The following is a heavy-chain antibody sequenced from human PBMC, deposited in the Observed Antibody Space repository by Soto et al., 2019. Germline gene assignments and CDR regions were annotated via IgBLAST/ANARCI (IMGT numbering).Heavy chain of an antibody. D-gene: IGHD4-17*01. CDR3: ARPLRYYYYGMDV. J-gene: IGHJ6*02. CDR2: IYYSGST. Sequence: QLQLQESGPGLVKPSETLSLTCTVSGGSISSSSYYWGWIRQPPGKGLEWIGSIYYSGSTYYNPSLTSRVTISVDTSKNQFSLKLSSVTAADTAVYYCARPLRYYYYGMDVWGQGTTVTVSS. CDR1: GGSISSSSYY. V-gene: IGHV4-39*01.